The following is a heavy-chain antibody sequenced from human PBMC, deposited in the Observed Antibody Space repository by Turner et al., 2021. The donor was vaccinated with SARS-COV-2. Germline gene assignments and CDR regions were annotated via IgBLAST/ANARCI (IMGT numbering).Heavy chain of an antibody. V-gene: IGHV3-48*01. CDR3: ARDLGGYFDY. J-gene: IGHJ4*02. CDR2: ISSSSSTI. Sequence: EVQMVESGGGWVQPGGSLRLSCAASGFTFSSYTINWVRQAPGKGLEWVSYISSSSSTIYYADSVKGRFTISRDNAKNSLYLQMNSLRAEDTAVYYCARDLGGYFDYWGQGTLVTVSS. D-gene: IGHD2-15*01. CDR1: GFTFSSYT.